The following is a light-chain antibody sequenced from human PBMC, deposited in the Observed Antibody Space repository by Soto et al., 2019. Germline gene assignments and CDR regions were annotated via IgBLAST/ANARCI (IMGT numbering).Light chain of an antibody. CDR2: QVS. V-gene: IGKV2-30*02. CDR3: MQGTHWPPYT. J-gene: IGKJ2*01. CDR1: QSLVHSDGNTY. Sequence: DVVMTQSPLSLPVTLGQPASISCRSSQSLVHSDGNTYLNWFQQRPGQSPRRLIYQVSNRDSGVADRFSGSGSCTNFTLKSSRVEAEDGGVYYCMQGTHWPPYTFGQGTKLEIK.